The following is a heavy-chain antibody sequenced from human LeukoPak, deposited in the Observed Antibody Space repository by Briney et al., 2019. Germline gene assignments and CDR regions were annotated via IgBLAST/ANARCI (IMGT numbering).Heavy chain of an antibody. CDR2: ISYDGSNK. D-gene: IGHD3-10*01. J-gene: IGHJ4*02. Sequence: GRSLRLSCAASGFTFSLYDIHWVRQAPGKGLEWVAVISYDGSNKYYADSVKGRFTISRDNSKNTLYLQMNSLRAEDTAVYYCANDAIDYYGSGSYFYYFDYWGQGTLVTVSS. CDR1: GFTFSLYD. V-gene: IGHV3-30*18. CDR3: ANDAIDYYGSGSYFYYFDY.